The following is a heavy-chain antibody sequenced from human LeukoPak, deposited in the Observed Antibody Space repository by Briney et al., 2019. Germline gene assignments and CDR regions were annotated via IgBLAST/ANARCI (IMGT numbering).Heavy chain of an antibody. Sequence: SVKVSCKASGGTFSSYAISWVRQAPGQGLEWMGGIIPIFGTANYAQKFQGRVTITADESTSTAYMELSSLRSEDTAVYYCARDFRPATAEFWFDPWGQGTLVTVSS. CDR1: GGTFSSYA. D-gene: IGHD2-2*01. V-gene: IGHV1-69*13. CDR2: IIPIFGTA. CDR3: ARDFRPATAEFWFDP. J-gene: IGHJ5*02.